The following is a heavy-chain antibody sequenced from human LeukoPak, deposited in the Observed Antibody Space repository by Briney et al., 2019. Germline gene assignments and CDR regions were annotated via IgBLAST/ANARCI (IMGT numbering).Heavy chain of an antibody. CDR3: AVRSGTYPYYFDY. D-gene: IGHD3-10*01. CDR1: GYTSTSYD. V-gene: IGHV1-18*01. CDR2: ISAYNGDT. Sequence: ASVKVSCKTSGYTSTSYDIIWVRQAPGQRLEYMGWISAYNGDTNYAQKLQGRVTMTTDTSTSTAYMELRSLRSDDTAMYYCAVRSGTYPYYFDYWGQGTLVTVSS. J-gene: IGHJ4*02.